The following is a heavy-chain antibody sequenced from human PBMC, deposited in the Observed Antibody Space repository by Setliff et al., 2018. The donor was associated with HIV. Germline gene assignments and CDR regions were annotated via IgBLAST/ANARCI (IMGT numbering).Heavy chain of an antibody. D-gene: IGHD2-15*01. CDR1: GGSFSGYY. CDR2: INNSGST. CDR3: ARVRPSPGCSGGSCFPKYYYYYMDV. J-gene: IGHJ6*03. V-gene: IGHV4-34*01. Sequence: TLSLTCAVYGGSFSGYYWSWNRQPPGKGLEWIGEINNSGSTNYNPSLKSRVTISIDTSKNQFSLMLSSLTAADTAVYYCARVRPSPGCSGGSCFPKYYYYYMDVSGKGTTFTVSS.